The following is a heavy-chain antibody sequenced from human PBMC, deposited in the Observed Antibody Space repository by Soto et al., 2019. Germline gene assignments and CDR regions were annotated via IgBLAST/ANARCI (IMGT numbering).Heavy chain of an antibody. CDR3: ARDRAAAGLFDY. CDR1: GYTFTSYG. V-gene: IGHV1-18*01. J-gene: IGHJ4*02. CDR2: ISVYNGNT. Sequence: ASVKVSCKASGYTFTSYGISWVRQAPGQGLEWMGWISVYNGNTNYAQKFQGRVSMTTDTSTSTAYMELRSLRSDDTAVYYCARDRAAAGLFDYWGQGTLVTVSS. D-gene: IGHD6-13*01.